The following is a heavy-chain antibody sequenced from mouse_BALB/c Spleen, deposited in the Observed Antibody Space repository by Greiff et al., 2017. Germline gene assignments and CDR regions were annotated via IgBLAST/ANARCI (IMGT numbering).Heavy chain of an antibody. CDR1: GYTFTSYW. Sequence: QVQLQQPGAELVRPGASVKLSCKASGYTFTSYWINWVKQRPGQGLEWIGNIYPSDSYTNYNQKFKDKATLTVDKSSSTAYMQLSSPTSEDSAVYYCTRGLRRGNFDYWGQGTTLTVSS. V-gene: IGHV1-69*02. J-gene: IGHJ2*01. CDR2: IYPSDSYT. CDR3: TRGLRRGNFDY.